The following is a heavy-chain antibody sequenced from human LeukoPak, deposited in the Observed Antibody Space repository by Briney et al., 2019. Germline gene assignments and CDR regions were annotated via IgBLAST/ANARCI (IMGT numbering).Heavy chain of an antibody. V-gene: IGHV3-48*03. CDR3: ARDGTVAAAGLDY. CDR2: ISSSGSTI. CDR1: GFTFSSYE. J-gene: IGHJ4*02. Sequence: PGGSLRLPCAASGFTFSSYEMNWVRQAPGKGLEWVSYISSSGSTIYYADSVKGRFTISRDNAKNSLYLQMNSLRAEDTAVYYCARDGTVAAAGLDYWGQGTLVTVSS. D-gene: IGHD6-13*01.